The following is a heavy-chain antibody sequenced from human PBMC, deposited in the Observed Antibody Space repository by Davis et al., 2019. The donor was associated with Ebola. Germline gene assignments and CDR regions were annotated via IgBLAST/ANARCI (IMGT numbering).Heavy chain of an antibody. CDR1: GYTFTSYW. J-gene: IGHJ4*02. CDR3: ARLYGRYFDY. V-gene: IGHV5-51*01. CDR2: IYPGDSET. Sequence: GESLKISCKGSGYTFTSYWIAWVRQVPGKGLEWMGSIYPGDSETRYSPSFQGQATISADKSISTAYLQWSSLKASDTAMYYCARLYGRYFDYWGQGTLVTVSS. D-gene: IGHD3-10*01.